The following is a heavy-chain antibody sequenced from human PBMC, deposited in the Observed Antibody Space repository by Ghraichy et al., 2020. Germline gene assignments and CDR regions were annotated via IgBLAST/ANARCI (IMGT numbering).Heavy chain of an antibody. D-gene: IGHD2-21*02. V-gene: IGHV3-48*02. CDR2: IDTGKRSTI. CDR3: ARKGASCGGDCYLDFDL. Sequence: GGSLRLSCVASGFTFSSSSMNWVRQAPGKGLEWVSYIDTGKRSTIYYAGSVRCRFTISRDNGRNSLYLQMNSLRDEDTAVYYCARKGASCGGDCYLDFDLWGRGTLVTVSP. J-gene: IGHJ2*01. CDR1: GFTFSSSS.